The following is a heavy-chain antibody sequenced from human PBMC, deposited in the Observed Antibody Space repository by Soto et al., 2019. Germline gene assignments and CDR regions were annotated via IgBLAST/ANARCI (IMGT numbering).Heavy chain of an antibody. CDR2: ISEGSSSI. V-gene: IGHV3-48*02. CDR3: ARDVEKVSDY. D-gene: IGHD2-21*01. Sequence: GGSLRLSCAASGFIFSRYSMNWVRQAPGKGLEWVSYISEGSSSIYYADSVKGRFTISRDNGKNSLYLQMNSLRDEDTTVYYCARDVEKVSDYCGQGTLVTVSS. J-gene: IGHJ4*02. CDR1: GFIFSRYS.